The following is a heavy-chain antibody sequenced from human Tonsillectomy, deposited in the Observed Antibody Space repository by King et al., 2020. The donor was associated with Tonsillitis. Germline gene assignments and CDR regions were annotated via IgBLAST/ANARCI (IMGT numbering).Heavy chain of an antibody. CDR1: GFTFSSYG. Sequence: VQLVESGGGVVQPGRSLRLSCAASGFTFSSYGMHWVRQAPGKGLEWVAVISYGGDDKYYADSVKGRFTISRDNSKNTLYLQMHSLRAEDTALYYCAKDLYYYDSSGYLDYWGQGTLVTVSS. J-gene: IGHJ4*02. CDR3: AKDLYYYDSSGYLDY. CDR2: ISYGGDDK. D-gene: IGHD3-22*01. V-gene: IGHV3-30*18.